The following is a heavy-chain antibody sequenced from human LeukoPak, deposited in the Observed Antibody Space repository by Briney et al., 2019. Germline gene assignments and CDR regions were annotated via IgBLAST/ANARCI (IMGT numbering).Heavy chain of an antibody. CDR2: ITPDGRST. CDR3: ARKERDGAFDI. D-gene: IGHD5-24*01. Sequence: GGSLRLSCADSGFTFSTNWMHWVRQAPGKGLVWVSRITPDGRSTNYADSVKGRFAISRDNSKNTLYLQMNSLRAEDTAVYYCARKERDGAFDIWGQGTMVTVSS. J-gene: IGHJ3*02. CDR1: GFTFSTNW. V-gene: IGHV3-74*01.